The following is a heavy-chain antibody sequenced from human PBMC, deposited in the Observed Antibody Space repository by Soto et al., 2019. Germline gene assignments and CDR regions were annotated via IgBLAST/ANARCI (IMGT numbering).Heavy chain of an antibody. CDR3: AKDYASTWYWYFDP. CDR2: ISGSGDKT. J-gene: IGHJ5*02. V-gene: IGHV3-23*01. CDR1: GFSFSNFA. Sequence: GGSLRLSCAASGFSFSNFAMSWVRQAPGTGLEWVSSISGSGDKTYYLDSVKGRITISRGNSKNTLYLHMNSLGAEDTAVYFCAKDYASTWYWYFDPWGQGTLVTVSS. D-gene: IGHD6-13*01.